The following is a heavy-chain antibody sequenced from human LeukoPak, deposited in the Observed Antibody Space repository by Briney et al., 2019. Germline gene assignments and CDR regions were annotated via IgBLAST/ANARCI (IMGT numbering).Heavy chain of an antibody. V-gene: IGHV4-39*07. CDR1: GGSISSSSYY. J-gene: IGHJ3*02. Sequence: PSETLSLTCTVSGGSISSSSYYWGWIRQPPGKGLEWVGSLYYSGSTYYNPSLKSRVTISGDTSKNQFSLKLSSVTAADTAVYYCASAQVVAATPRVNDAFDIWGQGTMVTVSS. CDR3: ASAQVVAATPRVNDAFDI. CDR2: LYYSGST. D-gene: IGHD2-15*01.